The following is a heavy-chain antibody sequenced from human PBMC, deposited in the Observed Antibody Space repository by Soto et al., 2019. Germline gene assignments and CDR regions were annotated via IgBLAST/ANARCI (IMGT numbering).Heavy chain of an antibody. CDR3: ARPLWRDDYNWGYFDL. CDR1: GFTFSSYA. D-gene: IGHD4-4*01. Sequence: QVQLVESGGGVVQPGRSLRLSCAASGFTFSSYAMHWVRQAPGKGLEWVAVISYDGSNKYYADSVKGRFPISRDNSKNTLSLQMNSLRAEDTAVYYCARPLWRDDYNWGYFDLWGRGTLVTVSS. V-gene: IGHV3-30-3*01. CDR2: ISYDGSNK. J-gene: IGHJ2*01.